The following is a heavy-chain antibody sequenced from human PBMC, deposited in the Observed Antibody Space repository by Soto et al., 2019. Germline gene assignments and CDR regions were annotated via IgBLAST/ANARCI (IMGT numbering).Heavy chain of an antibody. Sequence: QVQLVQSGAEVKKPGASVKVSRKASGYTFSNYAISWVRQAPGQGLEWMGWISTDDGYTNYARDRVTMTKDSSTNTAYMELRSLRSDDTAIYYCARDRLHSGYDGDYWGQGTLVTVSS. CDR3: ARDRLHSGYDGDY. CDR1: GYTFSNYA. V-gene: IGHV1-18*01. D-gene: IGHD5-12*01. CDR2: ISTDDGYT. J-gene: IGHJ4*02.